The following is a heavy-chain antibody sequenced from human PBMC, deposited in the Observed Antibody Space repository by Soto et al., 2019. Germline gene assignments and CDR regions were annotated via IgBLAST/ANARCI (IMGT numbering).Heavy chain of an antibody. V-gene: IGHV4-30-2*01. CDR3: ARDKVTMVRGVMSYYGMDV. D-gene: IGHD3-10*01. J-gene: IGHJ6*02. Sequence: QLQLQESGSGLVKPSQTLSLTCAVSGGSISSGGYSWSWIRQPPGKGLEWIGYIYHSGSTYYNPSLKSRVTIPVDRSKNQFSLKLSSVTATDTAVYYCARDKVTMVRGVMSYYGMDVWGQGTTVTVSS. CDR1: GGSISSGGYS. CDR2: IYHSGST.